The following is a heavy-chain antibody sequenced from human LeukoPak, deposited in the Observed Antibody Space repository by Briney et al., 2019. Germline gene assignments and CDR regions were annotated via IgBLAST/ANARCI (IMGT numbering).Heavy chain of an antibody. J-gene: IGHJ6*03. V-gene: IGHV1-24*01. D-gene: IGHD6-13*01. CDR1: GYTLTEFC. CDR3: ATDGIAAAGTARKKTYYYYYYMHV. CDR2: FDPEDGET. Sequence: ASVKVSCKVSGYTLTEFCMHWVRQAPGKGLEWMGGFDPEDGETIYAQRFQGRVTMTEDTSTDTAYMELSSLRSGDTAVYFCATDGIAAAGTARKKTYYYYYYMHVWGKGTTVTVSS.